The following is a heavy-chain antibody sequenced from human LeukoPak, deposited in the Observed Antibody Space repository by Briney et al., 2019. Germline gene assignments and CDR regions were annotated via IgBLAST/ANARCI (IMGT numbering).Heavy chain of an antibody. CDR1: GFTFSSYA. Sequence: GGSLRLSCAASGFTFSSYAMHWVRQAPGKGLEWVAVISYDGSNKYYADSVKGRFTISRDNSKNTLYLQMNSLRAEDTAVYYCASGVDTAMVWGQGTLVTVSS. D-gene: IGHD5-18*01. CDR3: ASGVDTAMV. CDR2: ISYDGSNK. J-gene: IGHJ4*02. V-gene: IGHV3-30-3*01.